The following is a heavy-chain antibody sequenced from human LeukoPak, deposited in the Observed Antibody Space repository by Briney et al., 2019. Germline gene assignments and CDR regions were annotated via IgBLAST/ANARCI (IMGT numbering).Heavy chain of an antibody. V-gene: IGHV3-74*01. CDR3: ASGNWGQFDY. Sequence: GGSLRLSCAASGFSFSNYWMHWVRHAPGKGLVWVSRINTDGTATTYADSVKGRFTISRDNAKNTLYLQMNSLRAEDTTVYYCASGNWGQFDYWGQGSLVTVSS. CDR2: INTDGTAT. D-gene: IGHD7-27*01. J-gene: IGHJ4*02. CDR1: GFSFSNYW.